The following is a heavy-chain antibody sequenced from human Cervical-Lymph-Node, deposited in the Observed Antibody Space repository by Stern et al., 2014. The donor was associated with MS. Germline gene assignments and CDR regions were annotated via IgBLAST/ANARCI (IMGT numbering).Heavy chain of an antibody. D-gene: IGHD4-23*01. V-gene: IGHV4-4*02. J-gene: IGHJ4*02. Sequence: QLQLQESGPGLVKPSGTLSLTCAVAGGSISSGHWWSWVRQPPGKGLEWIGEIYNSGSTNHHPSLKSRVTLSLDTSKNQFSLKLNSVTAADTAVYYCARNGGNYAFDYWGQGTLVSVSS. CDR1: GGSISSGHW. CDR2: IYNSGST. CDR3: ARNGGNYAFDY.